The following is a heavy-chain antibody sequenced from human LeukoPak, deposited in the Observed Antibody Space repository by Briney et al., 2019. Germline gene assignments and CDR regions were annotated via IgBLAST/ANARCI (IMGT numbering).Heavy chain of an antibody. V-gene: IGHV3-33*01. CDR2: IWSDGSIK. CDR1: GFPFSSYG. J-gene: IGHJ4*02. D-gene: IGHD1-26*01. Sequence: GKSLRLSCAASGFPFSSYGMHWVSQAPGKGLESVAVIWSDGSIKYYADSVQGRFTISRDNSKNTLYLQMNSLRAEDTAVYYCARAYYPGGLDSWGQGTLVTVSS. CDR3: ARAYYPGGLDS.